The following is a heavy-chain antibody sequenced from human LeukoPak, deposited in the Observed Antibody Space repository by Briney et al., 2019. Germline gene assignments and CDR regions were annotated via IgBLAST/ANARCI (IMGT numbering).Heavy chain of an antibody. CDR3: ARDFDIVVVPAATVDY. D-gene: IGHD2-2*01. CDR1: GYTFTGYY. J-gene: IGHJ4*02. V-gene: IGHV1-2*02. Sequence: GASVKVSCKASGYTFTGYYMHWVRQAPGQGLEWMGWINPNSGGTNYAQKFQGRVTMTRDTSISTAYMELSRLRSDDTAVYYCARDFDIVVVPAATVDYWGQGTLVTVSS. CDR2: INPNSGGT.